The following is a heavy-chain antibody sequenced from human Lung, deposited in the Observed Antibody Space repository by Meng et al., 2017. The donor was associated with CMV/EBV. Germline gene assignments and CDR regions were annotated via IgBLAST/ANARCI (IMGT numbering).Heavy chain of an antibody. CDR1: GFAFGDFG. D-gene: IGHD3-16*01. CDR3: AKDLLLFGGANAYFDS. Sequence: GESLKISCAGAGFAFGDFGMSWVRQGPGKGLEWVAGANFNAYNTDYADSVRGRFTISRDNVKNTVYLQMNSLRPEETAVYYCAKDLLLFGGANAYFDSWGQGTLVTVSS. V-gene: IGHV3-20*04. J-gene: IGHJ4*02. CDR2: ANFNAYNT.